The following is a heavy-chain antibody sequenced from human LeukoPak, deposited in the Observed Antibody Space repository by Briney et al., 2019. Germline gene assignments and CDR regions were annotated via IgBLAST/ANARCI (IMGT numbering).Heavy chain of an antibody. CDR3: ASEAAAGTVNYYYGMDV. CDR1: GYTFTSYD. V-gene: IGHV1-8*01. Sequence: ASVKVSCKASGYTFTSYDINWVRQATGQGLEWMGWMNPNSGNTGYAQKFQGRVTMTRNTSISTAYMELSSLRSEDTAVYYCASEAAAGTVNYYYGMDVWGRGTTVTVSS. J-gene: IGHJ6*02. D-gene: IGHD6-13*01. CDR2: MNPNSGNT.